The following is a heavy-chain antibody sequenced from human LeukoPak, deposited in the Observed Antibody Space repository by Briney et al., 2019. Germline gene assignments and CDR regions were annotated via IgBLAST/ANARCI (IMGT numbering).Heavy chain of an antibody. Sequence: ASVKVSCKASGYTFTGYYMHWVRQAPGQGLEWMGWINPDSGGTNYAQKFQGRVTITADKSTSTAYMELSSLRSEDTAVYYCARVRVPYYFDYWGQGTLVTVSS. J-gene: IGHJ4*02. D-gene: IGHD1-1*01. CDR1: GYTFTGYY. CDR3: ARVRVPYYFDY. V-gene: IGHV1-2*02. CDR2: INPDSGGT.